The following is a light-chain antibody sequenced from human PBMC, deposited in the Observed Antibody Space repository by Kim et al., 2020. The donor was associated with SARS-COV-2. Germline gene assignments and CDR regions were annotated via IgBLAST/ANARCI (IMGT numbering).Light chain of an antibody. J-gene: IGKJ4*01. CDR3: QQGNTFPLT. V-gene: IGKV1-12*01. Sequence: ASVEDRVTITCRASQYITNYLAWYQQRPGKAPKLLIYTASTLQTGVPSRFSGSGSGTDFALTISSLQPEDFATYYCQQGNTFPLTFGGGTKVDIK. CDR2: TAS. CDR1: QYITNY.